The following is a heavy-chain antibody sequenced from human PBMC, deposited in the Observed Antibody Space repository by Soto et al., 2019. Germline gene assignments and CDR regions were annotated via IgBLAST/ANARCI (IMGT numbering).Heavy chain of an antibody. V-gene: IGHV3-23*01. J-gene: IGHJ4*02. CDR1: GFALRSGG. CDR3: ARRGSSFPDRPGNYFDS. D-gene: IGHD6-6*01. Sequence: EVQLLQSGGGLVQPGWSLKLSCAASGFALRSGGMTWVRQAPGRGLEWVSTLGGSGITYYADSVRGRFTISRDTSENPLYLQMDSLGVEDTAIYYRARRGSSFPDRPGNYFDSWGQGTLFTFS. CDR2: LGGSGIT.